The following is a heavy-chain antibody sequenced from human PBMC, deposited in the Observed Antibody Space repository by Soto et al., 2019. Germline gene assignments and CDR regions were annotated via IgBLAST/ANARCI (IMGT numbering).Heavy chain of an antibody. CDR3: ASTLARITMVLGVWEFYYYYGMDV. CDR1: GGTFSSYA. CDR2: IIPIFGTA. D-gene: IGHD3-10*01. Sequence: QVQLVQSGAEVKKPGSSVKVSCKASGGTFSSYAISWVRQAPGQGLEWMGGIIPIFGTANYAQKFQGRVTITAADATSTAYMELSSLRSEDTAVYYCASTLARITMVLGVWEFYYYYGMDVWGQGTTVTVSS. J-gene: IGHJ6*02. V-gene: IGHV1-69*01.